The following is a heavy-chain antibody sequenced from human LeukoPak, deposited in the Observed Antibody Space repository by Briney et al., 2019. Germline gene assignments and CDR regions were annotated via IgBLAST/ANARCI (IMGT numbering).Heavy chain of an antibody. Sequence: ASVKVSCKASGYTFTGYYMHWVRQAPGQGLEWMGWINPNSGGTNYAQKFQGRVTMTRDTSISTAYMELSRLRSDDTAVYYCARVFSVGGVRGVISLYYFDYWGRGTLVTVSS. V-gene: IGHV1-2*02. CDR2: INPNSGGT. CDR3: ARVFSVGGVRGVISLYYFDY. J-gene: IGHJ4*02. D-gene: IGHD3-10*01. CDR1: GYTFTGYY.